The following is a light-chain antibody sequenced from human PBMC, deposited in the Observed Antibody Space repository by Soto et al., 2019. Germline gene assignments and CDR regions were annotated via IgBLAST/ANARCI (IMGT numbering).Light chain of an antibody. Sequence: DIQMTQSPSTLSAYVGDRVTITCRASQSISTWLAWYQQKPGKAPNLLIYDASSLESGVPSRFSGSGSGTEFTLTISSLQADDFATYYCQQYNSYWTFGQGSKVDIK. CDR1: QSISTW. CDR2: DAS. V-gene: IGKV1-5*01. CDR3: QQYNSYWT. J-gene: IGKJ1*01.